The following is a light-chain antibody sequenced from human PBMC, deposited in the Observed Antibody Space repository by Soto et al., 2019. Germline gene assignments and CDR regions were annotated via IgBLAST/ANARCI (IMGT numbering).Light chain of an antibody. CDR3: QHYSDWPLT. CDR1: HGLGTA. CDR2: GAS. Sequence: EIVMTQSPATLSVSPGEGANLSCRASHGLGTALAWYQQKPGQTPRLLMYGASIRATGVPARFSGSASGTECPLTITSLQSEDGSVEYCQHYSDWPLTFGGGTKVESK. V-gene: IGKV3-15*01. J-gene: IGKJ4*01.